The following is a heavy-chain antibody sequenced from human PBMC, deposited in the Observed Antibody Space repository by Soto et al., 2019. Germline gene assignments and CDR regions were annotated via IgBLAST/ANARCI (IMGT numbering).Heavy chain of an antibody. V-gene: IGHV3-7*01. Sequence: PGGSLRLSCAASGFTFSSFWMSWVRQAPGKGLEWVATIRQDGSEKYYVDSVKGRFTISRDNAKNSLYLQMNSLRAEDTAVYYCAKGVRGWELLFLLDYWGPGTLVTVSS. CDR2: IRQDGSEK. D-gene: IGHD1-26*01. CDR3: AKGVRGWELLFLLDY. CDR1: GFTFSSFW. J-gene: IGHJ4*02.